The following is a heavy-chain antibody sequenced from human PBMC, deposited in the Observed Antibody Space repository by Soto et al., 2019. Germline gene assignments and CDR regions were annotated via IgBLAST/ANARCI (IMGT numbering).Heavy chain of an antibody. V-gene: IGHV3-7*01. CDR2: IKQDGSEK. J-gene: IGHJ4*02. D-gene: IGHD4-4*01. CDR1: GFTFSSYW. CDR3: ARDWDRTVTTKFDY. Sequence: GGSLRLSCAASGFTFSSYWMSWVRQAPGKGLEWVANIKQDGSEKYYVDSVKGRFTISRDNAKNSLYLQMNSLRAEDTAVYYCARDWDRTVTTKFDYWGQGTLLTVYS.